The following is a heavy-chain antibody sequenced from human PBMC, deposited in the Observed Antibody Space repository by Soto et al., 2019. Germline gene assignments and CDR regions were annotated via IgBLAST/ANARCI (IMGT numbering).Heavy chain of an antibody. CDR2: FDPEDGET. V-gene: IGHV1-24*01. J-gene: IGHJ4*02. D-gene: IGHD1-26*01. CDR1: GYTLTELS. CDR3: ETRVGATLQFDY. Sequence: ASVKVSCKVSGYTLTELSMHWVRQAPGKGLEWMGGFDPEDGETIYAQKFQGRVTMTEDTSTDTAYMELSSLRSEETAVYYCETRVGATLQFDYWGQGTLVSVSS.